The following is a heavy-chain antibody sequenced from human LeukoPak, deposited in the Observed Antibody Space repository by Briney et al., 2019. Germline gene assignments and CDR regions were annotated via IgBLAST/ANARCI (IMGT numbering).Heavy chain of an antibody. CDR1: GYSFTSYW. V-gene: IGHV5-51*01. J-gene: IGHJ3*02. CDR3: ARLYPNGDYGVDAFDI. D-gene: IGHD4-17*01. Sequence: GESLKISCKGSGYSFTSYWIGWVRQMPGKGLECVGIIYPGDSETRYSPSFEGQVTISADKTIATAYLQWNSLKASDTAMYYCARLYPNGDYGVDAFDIWGQGTMLTVSS. CDR2: IYPGDSET.